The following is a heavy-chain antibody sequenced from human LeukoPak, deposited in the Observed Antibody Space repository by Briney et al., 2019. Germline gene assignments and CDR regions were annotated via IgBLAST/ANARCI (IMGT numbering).Heavy chain of an antibody. J-gene: IGHJ6*03. CDR3: AKDRCSNGIGCYYYYMEV. V-gene: IGHV3-48*03. CDR2: ISSSGSTI. D-gene: IGHD2-8*01. Sequence: PGGSLRLSCAASGFTFSSYEMNWVRQAPGKGLEWVSYISSSGSTIYYPDSVKGRFRISIDNSNKILYMQMNSLRTEDTAVYYCAKDRCSNGIGCYYYYMEVWGKGTTVTISS. CDR1: GFTFSSYE.